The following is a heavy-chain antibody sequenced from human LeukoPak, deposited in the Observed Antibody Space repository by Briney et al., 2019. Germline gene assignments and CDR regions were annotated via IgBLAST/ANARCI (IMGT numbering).Heavy chain of an antibody. Sequence: GGSLRLSCAASGFTFSSYGMHWVRQAPGKGLEWVAVISYDGSNKYYADSVKGRFTISRDNSKNTLYLQMNSLRAEDTAVYYCARAFRVSPCSGSYWSQENLYYYYGMDVWGQGTTVTVSS. V-gene: IGHV3-30*19. CDR2: ISYDGSNK. J-gene: IGHJ6*02. D-gene: IGHD1-26*01. CDR1: GFTFSSYG. CDR3: ARAFRVSPCSGSYWSQENLYYYYGMDV.